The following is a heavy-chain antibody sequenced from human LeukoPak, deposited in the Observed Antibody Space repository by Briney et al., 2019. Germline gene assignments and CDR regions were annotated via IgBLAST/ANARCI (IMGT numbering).Heavy chain of an antibody. CDR1: GFTLNNYA. CDR2: IASDGSST. CDR3: ARGRPHGNDY. Sequence: AGGSLRLSCAASGFTLNNYAMSWVRQAPGKGLVWVSRIASDGSSTTYADSVKGRFSISRDNPKNTLYLQMNSLRVEDTAVYYCARGRPHGNDYWGQGTLVTVSS. J-gene: IGHJ4*02. V-gene: IGHV3-74*01. D-gene: IGHD4-23*01.